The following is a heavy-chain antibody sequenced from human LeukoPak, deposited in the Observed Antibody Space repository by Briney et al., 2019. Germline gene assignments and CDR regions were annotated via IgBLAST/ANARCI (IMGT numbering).Heavy chain of an antibody. J-gene: IGHJ5*01. CDR1: GFTFSSYT. V-gene: IGHV3-21*01. Sequence: GGSLRPSCAASGFTFSSYTMSWVRQAPGKGLEWVSVISGGSNYIQYADSVKGRITISRDNAKNSLYLQMNSLRAEDTAVYYCARDLPHCSGGSCYARWFDSWGQGTLVTVSS. CDR3: ARDLPHCSGGSCYARWFDS. D-gene: IGHD2-15*01. CDR2: ISGGSNYI.